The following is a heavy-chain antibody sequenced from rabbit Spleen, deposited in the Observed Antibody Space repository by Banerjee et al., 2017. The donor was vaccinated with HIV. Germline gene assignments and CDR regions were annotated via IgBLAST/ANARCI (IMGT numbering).Heavy chain of an antibody. Sequence: QSLEESGGDLVKPGASLTLTCTASGISFNSDDYMCWVRQPPGKGLEWIACVGSGGFTYSATWATGRFTISKTSSTTVTLQMTSLTAADTATYFCARDSGSSFSSYGMDLWGPGTLVTVS. J-gene: IGHJ6*01. CDR1: GISFNSDDY. D-gene: IGHD8-1*01. V-gene: IGHV1S40*01. CDR3: ARDSGSSFSSYGMDL. CDR2: VGSGGFT.